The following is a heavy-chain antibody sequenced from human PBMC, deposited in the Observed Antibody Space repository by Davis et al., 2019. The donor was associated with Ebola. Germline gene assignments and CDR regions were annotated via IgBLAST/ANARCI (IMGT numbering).Heavy chain of an antibody. CDR1: GGSFTDYY. CDR2: INPGGTT. J-gene: IGHJ5*02. Sequence: PSETLSLTCAVYGGSFTDYYWNWIRQSPGKGLEWIGEINPGGTTKYIPSLKSRVSISVDTSKNQFSLEMSSVTAADTAVYYCARDHEHSYGRRFDPWGQGIQVTVSS. CDR3: ARDHEHSYGRRFDP. V-gene: IGHV4-34*01. D-gene: IGHD5-18*01.